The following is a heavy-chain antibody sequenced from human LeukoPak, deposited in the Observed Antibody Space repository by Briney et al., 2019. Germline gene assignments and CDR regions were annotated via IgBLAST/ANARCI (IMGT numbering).Heavy chain of an antibody. CDR3: AKANAPLHYYDSSGYVDY. J-gene: IGHJ4*02. D-gene: IGHD3-22*01. V-gene: IGHV3-23*01. Sequence: GGSLRLSFAASGFTFSSYAMSWVRQAPGKGLEWVSAISGSGGSTYYADSVKGRFTISRDNSKNTLYLQMNSLRAEDTAVYYCAKANAPLHYYDSSGYVDYWGQGTLVTVSS. CDR2: ISGSGGST. CDR1: GFTFSSYA.